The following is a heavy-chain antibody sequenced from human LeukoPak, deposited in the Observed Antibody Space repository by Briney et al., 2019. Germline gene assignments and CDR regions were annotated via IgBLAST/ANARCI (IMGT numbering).Heavy chain of an antibody. CDR2: VNPKNGGT. V-gene: IGHV1-2*02. CDR3: ARGGAYFDY. Sequence: ASVKVSCKTSGYSFTGYYMHWVRQAPGQGLEWMGWVNPKNGGTNYPQKFQGRVTMTTDTSVGTAYMELSSLASDDTAVYYCARGGAYFDYWGQGTLVTVSS. J-gene: IGHJ4*02. CDR1: GYSFTGYY.